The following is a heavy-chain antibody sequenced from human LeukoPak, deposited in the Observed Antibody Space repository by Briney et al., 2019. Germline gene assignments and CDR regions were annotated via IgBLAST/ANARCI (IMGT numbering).Heavy chain of an antibody. CDR2: INPNSGGT. V-gene: IGHV1-2*02. CDR3: ASDSTMAGPEGIDY. Sequence: GASVKVSCKASGYTFTGYYFHWVRQAPGQGLEWMGWINPNSGGTNYAQKFQGRVTMTRDTSSSTVYMELSRLTSDDTAVYYCASDSTMAGPEGIDYWGQGTLVTVSS. CDR1: GYTFTGYY. J-gene: IGHJ4*02. D-gene: IGHD5-24*01.